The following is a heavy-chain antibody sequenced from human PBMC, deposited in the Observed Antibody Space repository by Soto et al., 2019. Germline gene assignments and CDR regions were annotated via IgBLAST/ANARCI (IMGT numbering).Heavy chain of an antibody. CDR1: GGSISSYY. CDR3: AGHNYGDYGYYYGMDV. CDR2: IYYSGST. J-gene: IGHJ6*02. V-gene: IGHV4-59*08. Sequence: PSETLSLTCTVSGGSISSYYWSWIRQPPGKGLEWIGYIYYSGSTNYNPSLKSRVTISVDTSKNQFSLKLSSVTAADTAVYYCAGHNYGDYGYYYGMDVWGQGTTVTVSS. D-gene: IGHD4-17*01.